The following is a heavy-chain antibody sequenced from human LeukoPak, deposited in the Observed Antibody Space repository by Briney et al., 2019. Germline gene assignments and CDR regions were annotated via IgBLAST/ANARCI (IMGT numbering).Heavy chain of an antibody. CDR1: GGSISSNSYY. Sequence: KPSETLSLTCTVSGGSISSNSYYWGWIRQPPGKGLEWIGSIYYNGNTNYSPSLKSRVTMSVDTSKNLFSLKVSSVTAADTAVYYCARGRSNYYGMDVWGQGTTVTVSS. J-gene: IGHJ6*02. CDR3: ARGRSNYYGMDV. V-gene: IGHV4-39*07. D-gene: IGHD1-26*01. CDR2: IYYNGNT.